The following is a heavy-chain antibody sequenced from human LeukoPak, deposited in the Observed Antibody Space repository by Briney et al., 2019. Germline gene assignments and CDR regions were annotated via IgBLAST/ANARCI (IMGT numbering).Heavy chain of an antibody. J-gene: IGHJ4*02. Sequence: PSETLSLTCTVSGGSMSSSSYYWGWIRQPPGKGLEWIGSIYSSGSTYYNPSLKSRVTISVDTSKNQFSLKLNSVTAADTAVYYCARHEVKGSGSYYSNFDYWGQGTLVTVSS. CDR1: GGSMSSSSYY. V-gene: IGHV4-39*01. D-gene: IGHD3-10*01. CDR3: ARHEVKGSGSYYSNFDY. CDR2: IYSSGST.